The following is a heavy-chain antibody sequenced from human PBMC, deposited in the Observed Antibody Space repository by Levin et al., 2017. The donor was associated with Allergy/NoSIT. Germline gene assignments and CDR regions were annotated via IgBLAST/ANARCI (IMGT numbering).Heavy chain of an antibody. V-gene: IGHV3-30-3*01. Sequence: PGGSLRLSCAASGFTFIDYAIHWVRRAPGKGLEWVAVISYDGGNKYYADSVKGRFTISRDNSKNSVYLQMNSLRAEDTAIYYCASAILVAPHAFDIWGQGAMVTVSS. CDR3: ASAILVAPHAFDI. D-gene: IGHD2-15*01. CDR2: ISYDGGNK. CDR1: GFTFIDYA. J-gene: IGHJ3*02.